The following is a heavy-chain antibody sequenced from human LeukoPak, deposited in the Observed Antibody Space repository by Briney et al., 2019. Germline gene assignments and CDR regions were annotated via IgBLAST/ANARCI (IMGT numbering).Heavy chain of an antibody. CDR3: ARLWQWP. V-gene: IGHV4-34*01. Sequence: PSETLSLTCAVYGGSFSGYYWSWIRQPPGKGLEWIGSIYYSGSTYYNPSLKSRVTISVDTSKNQFSLKVTSVTAADTAVYYCARLWQWPWGQGTLVTVSS. CDR2: IYYSGST. CDR1: GGSFSGYY. D-gene: IGHD6-19*01. J-gene: IGHJ4*02.